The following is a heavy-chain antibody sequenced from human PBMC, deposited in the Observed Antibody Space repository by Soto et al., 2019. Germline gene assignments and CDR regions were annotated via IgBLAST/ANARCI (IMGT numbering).Heavy chain of an antibody. CDR1: GDSISSYS. Sequence: PSETLSLTCTVSGDSISSYSWTWIRQPPGKALEWIGYMFHSGRTNYNPSLTSRVTMSADTSNNQCSLTLTSVTAADTAVYYCAKAVKYYDSTGYDAFAVWGQGIMVTVSS. D-gene: IGHD3-22*01. CDR3: AKAVKYYDSTGYDAFAV. J-gene: IGHJ3*01. V-gene: IGHV4-59*01. CDR2: MFHSGRT.